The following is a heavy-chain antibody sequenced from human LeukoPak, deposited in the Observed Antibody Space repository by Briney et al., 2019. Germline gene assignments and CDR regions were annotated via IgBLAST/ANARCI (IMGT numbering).Heavy chain of an antibody. V-gene: IGHV4-59*01. Sequence: SETLSLTCTVSGGSISSYYWSWIRQPPGKGLEWIGYTYYSGSTNYNPSLKSRVTISVDTSKNQFSLKLSSVTAADTAVYYCARLEYSSSPIAVADYWYFDLWGRGTLVTVSS. J-gene: IGHJ2*01. CDR2: TYYSGST. CDR3: ARLEYSSSPIAVADYWYFDL. D-gene: IGHD6-6*01. CDR1: GGSISSYY.